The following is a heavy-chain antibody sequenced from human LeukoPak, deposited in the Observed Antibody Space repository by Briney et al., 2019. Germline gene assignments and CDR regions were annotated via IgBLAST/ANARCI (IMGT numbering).Heavy chain of an antibody. D-gene: IGHD3-3*01. CDR1: GFTFDDYG. Sequence: PGGSLRLSCAASGFTFDDYGMSWVRQAPGKGLEWASGINWNGGSTGYADSVKGRFTISRDNAKNSLYLQMNSLRAEDTALYHCARLSLYDFWSGYYTGWNAFDIWGQGTMVTVSS. V-gene: IGHV3-20*01. CDR3: ARLSLYDFWSGYYTGWNAFDI. J-gene: IGHJ3*02. CDR2: INWNGGST.